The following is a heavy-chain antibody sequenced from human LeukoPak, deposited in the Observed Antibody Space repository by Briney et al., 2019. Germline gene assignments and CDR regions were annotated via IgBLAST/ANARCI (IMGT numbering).Heavy chain of an antibody. CDR3: ARDLGSNYGLADY. D-gene: IGHD4-11*01. CDR2: IRYDGSNK. CDR1: GFTFSSYG. V-gene: IGHV3-30*02. Sequence: GGSLRLSCAASGFTFSSYGMHWVRQAPGKGLEWVAFIRYDGSNKYYADSVRGRFTISRDNAKNSLYLQMNSLRAEDTAVYYCARDLGSNYGLADYWGQGTLVTVSS. J-gene: IGHJ4*02.